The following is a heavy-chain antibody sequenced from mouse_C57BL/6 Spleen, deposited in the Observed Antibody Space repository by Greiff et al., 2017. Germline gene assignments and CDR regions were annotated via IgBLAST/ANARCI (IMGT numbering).Heavy chain of an antibody. CDR3: ASYGSSFSWFAD. Sequence: VQLQESGPGLVQPSQCLSITCTASGFSLTSYGVHWVRQSPGKGLEWLGVIWRGGSTANYAAFISRLSISKDNSKCKVSFKMNSLQADDTARYYCASYGSSFSWFADWGQGTLVTVSA. D-gene: IGHD1-1*01. CDR1: GFSLTSYG. V-gene: IGHV2-2*01. J-gene: IGHJ3*01. CDR2: IWRGGST.